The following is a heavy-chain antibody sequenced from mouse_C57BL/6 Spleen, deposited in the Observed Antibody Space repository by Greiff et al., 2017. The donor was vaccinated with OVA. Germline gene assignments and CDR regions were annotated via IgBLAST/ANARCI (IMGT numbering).Heavy chain of an antibody. CDR1: GYAFTNYL. CDR3: ARQIYQGYCFDN. CDR2: INPGSGGT. D-gene: IGHD2-1*01. V-gene: IGHV1-54*01. J-gene: IGHJ2*01. Sequence: VQLQQSGAELVRPGTSVKVSCKASGYAFTNYLIAWVQQRPGQGLEWIGVINPGSGGTNYNEKFKGKATLTADKSSSTAYMQLSSLTSEDSAVYFWARQIYQGYCFDNWGKGTTLTVSS.